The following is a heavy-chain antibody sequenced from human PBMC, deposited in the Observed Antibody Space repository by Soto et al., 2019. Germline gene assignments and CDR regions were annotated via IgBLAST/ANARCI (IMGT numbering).Heavy chain of an antibody. V-gene: IGHV3-23*01. D-gene: IGHD2-15*01. Sequence: GGSLRLSCAASGFTFSSYAMSWVRQAPGKGLEWVSAISGSGGSTYYADSVKGRFTISRDNSKNTLYLLMNSLRAEDTAVYYCAKAIMVAGGNYYYYYGMDVWGQGTTVTVSS. J-gene: IGHJ6*02. CDR3: AKAIMVAGGNYYYYYGMDV. CDR1: GFTFSSYA. CDR2: ISGSGGST.